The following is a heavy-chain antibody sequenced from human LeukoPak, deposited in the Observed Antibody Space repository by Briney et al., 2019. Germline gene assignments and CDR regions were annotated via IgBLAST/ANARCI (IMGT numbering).Heavy chain of an antibody. J-gene: IGHJ4*02. CDR3: AKDRGSSGWKNYYFDY. CDR1: GFTFSSYA. Sequence: PGRSLRLSCAASGFTFSSYAMHWVRQAPGKGLEWVALISYDGSGQYYTESVKGRFTISRDNSKNTLYLQMNSLRAEDTAVYYCAKDRGSSGWKNYYFDYWGQGTLVTVSS. D-gene: IGHD6-19*01. CDR2: ISYDGSGQ. V-gene: IGHV3-30-3*01.